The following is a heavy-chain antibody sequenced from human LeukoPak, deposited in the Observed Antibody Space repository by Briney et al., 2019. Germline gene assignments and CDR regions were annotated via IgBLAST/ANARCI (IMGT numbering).Heavy chain of an antibody. Sequence: KPSETLSLTCTVSGGSISSGDYYWSWIRQPPGKGLEWIGYIYYSGSTYYNPSLKSRVTISVDTSKNQFSLKLSSVTAADTAVYYCARVVYYGSGKYYFDYWGQGTLVTVSS. D-gene: IGHD3-10*01. CDR3: ARVVYYGSGKYYFDY. CDR1: GGSISSGDYY. V-gene: IGHV4-30-4*01. J-gene: IGHJ4*02. CDR2: IYYSGST.